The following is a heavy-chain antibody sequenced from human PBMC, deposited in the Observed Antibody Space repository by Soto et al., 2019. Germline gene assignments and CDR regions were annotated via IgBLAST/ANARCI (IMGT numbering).Heavy chain of an antibody. CDR2: IVVGSGNT. Sequence: EASVKVSCKASGFTFTSSAVQWVRQARGQRLEWIGWIVVGSGNTNYAQRFQERVTITRDMSTSTAYMELSSLRSEDTAVYYCAAEPYYYDSSGYYYVNYWGQGTLVTVSS. D-gene: IGHD3-22*01. CDR3: AAEPYYYDSSGYYYVNY. V-gene: IGHV1-58*01. CDR1: GFTFTSSA. J-gene: IGHJ4*02.